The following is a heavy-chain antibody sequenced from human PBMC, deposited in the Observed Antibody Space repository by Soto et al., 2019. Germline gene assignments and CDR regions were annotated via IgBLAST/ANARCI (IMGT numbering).Heavy chain of an antibody. CDR1: GGSISSGGYY. CDR3: ARTPIL. CDR2: IYYSGSTYYN. D-gene: IGHD2-8*01. V-gene: IGHV4-31*03. Sequence: QVQLQESGPGLVKPSQTLSLTCTVSGGSISSGGYYWSWIRQHPGKGLEWIGYIYYSGSTYYNYYNPALKSRVTISVDTSKNQFSLKLSSVTAAYTAVYYCARTPILWCQGTLVTVSS. J-gene: IGHJ4*02.